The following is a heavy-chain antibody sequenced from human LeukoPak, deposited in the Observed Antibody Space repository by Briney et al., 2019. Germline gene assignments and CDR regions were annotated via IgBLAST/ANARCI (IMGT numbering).Heavy chain of an antibody. Sequence: GGSLRLPCVASGFTFSSYAMNWVRQAPGKGLEWVSTIKGSGESTYYAVSVRGRFTITRDNSQNTMYLQMNGLRAEDTAVYFCAKIHWPNNDIFFDLWGQGTLVTVSS. D-gene: IGHD3-9*01. CDR3: AKIHWPNNDIFFDL. CDR1: GFTFSSYA. V-gene: IGHV3-23*01. CDR2: IKGSGEST. J-gene: IGHJ4*02.